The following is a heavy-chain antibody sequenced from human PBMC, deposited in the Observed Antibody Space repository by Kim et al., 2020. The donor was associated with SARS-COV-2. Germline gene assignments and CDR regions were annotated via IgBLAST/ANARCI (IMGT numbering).Heavy chain of an antibody. V-gene: IGHV1-2*06. Sequence: ASVKVSCKASGYTFTGYYMHWVRQAPGQGLEWMGRINPNSGGTNYAQKFQGRVTMTRDTSISTAYMELSRLRSDDTAVYYCARFVVDSSGYYLDYWGQGTLVTVSS. CDR3: ARFVVDSSGYYLDY. J-gene: IGHJ4*02. D-gene: IGHD3-22*01. CDR2: INPNSGGT. CDR1: GYTFTGYY.